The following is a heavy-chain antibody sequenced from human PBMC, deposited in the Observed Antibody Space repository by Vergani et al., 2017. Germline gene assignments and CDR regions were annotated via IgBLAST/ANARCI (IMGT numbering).Heavy chain of an antibody. D-gene: IGHD2-2*03. J-gene: IGHJ6*02. CDR3: ARVDGEDGMDV. V-gene: IGHV1-46*01. CDR1: GYTFTSYY. Sequence: QVQLVQSGAEVKKPGASVKVSCKASGYTFTSYYMHWVRQAPGQGLEWMGIINPSGGSTSYAQKFQGRVTMTRDTSKNQFSLKLSSVTAADTAVYYCARVDGEDGMDVWGQGTTVTVSS. CDR2: INPSGGST.